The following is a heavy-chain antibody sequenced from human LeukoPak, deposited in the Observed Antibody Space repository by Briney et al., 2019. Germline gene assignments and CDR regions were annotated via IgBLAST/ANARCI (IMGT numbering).Heavy chain of an antibody. V-gene: IGHV3-30*04. J-gene: IGHJ4*02. CDR1: GFTFSSYA. CDR3: ARDSGGSGSYYGTFDS. Sequence: PGGSLRLSCAASGFTFSSYAMHWVRQAPGKGLEWVAVISYDGSNKYNADSVKGRFTISRDNSKNTLDLQMNSLRAEDTAVYYCARDSGGSGSYYGTFDSWGQGTLVTVSS. D-gene: IGHD3-10*01. CDR2: ISYDGSNK.